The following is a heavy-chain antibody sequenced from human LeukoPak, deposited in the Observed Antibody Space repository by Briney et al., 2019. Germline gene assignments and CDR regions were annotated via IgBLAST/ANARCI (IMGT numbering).Heavy chain of an antibody. CDR3: AREGGRGSFFDY. J-gene: IGHJ4*02. Sequence: GGSLRLSCAASGFTFSSYEMNWVRQAPGKGLDWASYISTSGSTISYADSVKGRFTISRDNAKNSLYLQMNSLRAEDTAVYYCAREGGRGSFFDYWGQGTLVTVSS. CDR2: ISTSGSTI. CDR1: GFTFSSYE. D-gene: IGHD1-26*01. V-gene: IGHV3-48*03.